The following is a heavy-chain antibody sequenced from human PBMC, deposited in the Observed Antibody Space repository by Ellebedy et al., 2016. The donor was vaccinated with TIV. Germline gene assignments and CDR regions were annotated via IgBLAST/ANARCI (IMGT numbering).Heavy chain of an antibody. D-gene: IGHD5-18*01. CDR3: ARAPERYISFFDS. Sequence: GGSLRLSXGAWGFRIATFVMHWVRRAPGKGLEWVAFIKTDGAVQYSTDSVRARFYISRDNSRNTVNLVIDDLKAEDTAVYYCARAPERYISFFDSWGPGAPVTVSS. V-gene: IGHV3-33*08. J-gene: IGHJ4*02. CDR2: IKTDGAVQ. CDR1: GFRIATFV.